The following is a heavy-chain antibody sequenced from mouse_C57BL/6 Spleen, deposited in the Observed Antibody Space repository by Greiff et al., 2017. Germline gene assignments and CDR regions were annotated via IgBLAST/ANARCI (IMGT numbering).Heavy chain of an antibody. CDR2: IWTGGGT. Sequence: VKLLESGPGLVAPSQSLSITCTVSGFSFTSYAISWVRQPPGKGLEWLGVIWTGGGTNYNSTLKSRLSISKNNAKSQVFLKMNSLQTTDTDRYDCAREGDYYGSSYAMDYWGQGTSVTVSS. V-gene: IGHV2-9-1*01. J-gene: IGHJ4*01. CDR1: GFSFTSYA. D-gene: IGHD1-1*01. CDR3: AREGDYYGSSYAMDY.